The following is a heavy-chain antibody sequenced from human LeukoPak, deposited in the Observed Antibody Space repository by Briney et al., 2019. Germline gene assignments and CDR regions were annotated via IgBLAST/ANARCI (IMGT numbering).Heavy chain of an antibody. Sequence: PSETLSLTCTVSGGSISSYYWSWIRQPPGKGLEWIGYIYYSGSTNYNPSLKGRVTISVDTSKNEFSLKLRSVTAADTAAYYCARTVGIAVAGSRQYFDYWGQGTLVTVSS. J-gene: IGHJ4*02. V-gene: IGHV4-59*08. CDR1: GGSISSYY. D-gene: IGHD6-19*01. CDR2: IYYSGST. CDR3: ARTVGIAVAGSRQYFDY.